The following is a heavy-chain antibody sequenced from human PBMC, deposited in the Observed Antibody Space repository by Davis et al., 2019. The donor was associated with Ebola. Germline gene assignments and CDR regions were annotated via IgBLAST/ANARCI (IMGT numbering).Heavy chain of an antibody. J-gene: IGHJ4*02. V-gene: IGHV4-59*04. Sequence: SETLSLTCTVSGGSISSYYWSWIRQPPGKGLEWIGYIYYSGSTYYNPSLKSRVTISVDTSKNQFSLKLSSVTAADTAVYYCARLYGSGSYDYWGQGTLVTVSS. CDR2: IYYSGST. CDR3: ARLYGSGSYDY. CDR1: GGSISSYY. D-gene: IGHD3-10*01.